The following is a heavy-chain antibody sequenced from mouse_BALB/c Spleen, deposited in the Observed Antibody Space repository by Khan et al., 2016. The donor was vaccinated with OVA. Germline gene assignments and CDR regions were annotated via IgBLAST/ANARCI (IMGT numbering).Heavy chain of an antibody. V-gene: IGHV1S137*01. CDR3: VRGSGNSRFAY. CDR1: GDTFTDFA. CDR2: ISTYYGDA. D-gene: IGHD1-3*01. Sequence: QLQQSGAELVRPGVSVKISCKGSGDTFTDFAIHWVKQSHAKSLEWIGVISTYYGDADYNQTFKCKATMTVDKSSSTAFVELPRLTPEDSANYYCVRGSGNSRFAYWGQGTLVTVSA. J-gene: IGHJ3*01.